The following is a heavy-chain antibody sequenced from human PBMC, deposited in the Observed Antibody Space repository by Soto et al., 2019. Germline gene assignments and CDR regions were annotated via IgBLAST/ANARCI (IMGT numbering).Heavy chain of an antibody. CDR1: GGSISSSSYY. V-gene: IGHV4-61*01. CDR3: ARDPPPAHYFDY. J-gene: IGHJ4*02. CDR2: IYYSGST. Sequence: SETLSLTCTVSGGSISSSSYYWGWIRQPPGKGLEWIGYIYYSGSTNYNPSLKSRVTISVDTSKNQFSLKLSSVTAADTAVYYCARDPPPAHYFDYWGQGTLVTVSS.